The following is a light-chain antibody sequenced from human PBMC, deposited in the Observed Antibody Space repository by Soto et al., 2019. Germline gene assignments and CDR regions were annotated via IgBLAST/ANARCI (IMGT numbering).Light chain of an antibody. CDR1: SGHSSYA. CDR2: LNSDGSH. J-gene: IGLJ2*01. Sequence: QPVLTQSPSASASLGASVKLTCTLSSGHSSYAIAWHQQQPEKGPRYLMKLNSDGSHSKGDGIPDRFSGPSSGAERYLTISSLQSEDEADYYCQTWGTGIVVFGGGTQLTVL. CDR3: QTWGTGIVV. V-gene: IGLV4-69*01.